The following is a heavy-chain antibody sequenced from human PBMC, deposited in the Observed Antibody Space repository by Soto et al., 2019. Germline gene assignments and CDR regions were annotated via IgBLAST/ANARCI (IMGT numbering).Heavy chain of an antibody. D-gene: IGHD2-15*01. Sequence: QVQLVQSGAEVKKPGSSVKVSCKASGGTFSSYAINWVRQAPGQGLEWMGGIIPIFGTANYAQKFQGRVTSTADEYTSTAYMELSSLRSEDTAVYYCARGSGGSSYYYYGMDVWGQGTTVTVSS. CDR3: ARGSGGSSYYYYGMDV. V-gene: IGHV1-69*12. J-gene: IGHJ6*02. CDR2: IIPIFGTA. CDR1: GGTFSSYA.